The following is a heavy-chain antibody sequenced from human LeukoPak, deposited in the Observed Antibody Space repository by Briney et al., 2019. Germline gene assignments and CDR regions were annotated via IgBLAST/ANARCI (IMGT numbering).Heavy chain of an antibody. CDR1: GGSISSGSYY. CDR2: IYTSGST. J-gene: IGHJ6*03. Sequence: SETLSLTCTVSGGSISSGSYYWSWIRQPAGKGLEWIGRIYTSGSTNYNPSLKSRVTISVDTSKNQFSLKLSSVTAADTAVYYCARGRLTTIGNYYYYMDVWGKGTTVTVSS. V-gene: IGHV4-61*02. CDR3: ARGRLTTIGNYYYYMDV. D-gene: IGHD5-12*01.